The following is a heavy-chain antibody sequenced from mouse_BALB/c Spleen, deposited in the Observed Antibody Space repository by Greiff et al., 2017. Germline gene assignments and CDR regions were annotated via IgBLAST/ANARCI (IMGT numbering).Heavy chain of an antibody. V-gene: IGHV2-9*02. CDR3: ARERGGYGCYFDY. CDR2: IWAGGST. Sequence: VKLVESGPGLVAPSQSLSITCTVSGFSLTSYGVHWVRQPPGKGLEWLGVIWAGGSTNYNSALMSRLSISKDNSKSQVFLKMNSLQTDDTAMYYCARERGGYGCYFDYWGQGTTLTVSS. CDR1: GFSLTSYG. J-gene: IGHJ2*01. D-gene: IGHD2-2*01.